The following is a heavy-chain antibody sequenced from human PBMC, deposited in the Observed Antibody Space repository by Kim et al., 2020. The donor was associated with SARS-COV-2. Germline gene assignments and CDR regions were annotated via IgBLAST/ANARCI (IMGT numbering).Heavy chain of an antibody. J-gene: IGHJ4*02. CDR2: FDT. CDR3: ARLGTMTLH. D-gene: IGHD3-22*01. V-gene: IGHV5-51*01. Sequence: FDTRYSPFFQGQVTISADKSISTAYLQWSSLKASDTAMYYCARLGTMTLHWGQGTLVTVSS.